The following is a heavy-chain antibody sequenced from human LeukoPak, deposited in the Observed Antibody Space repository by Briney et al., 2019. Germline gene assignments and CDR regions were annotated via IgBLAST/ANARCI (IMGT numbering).Heavy chain of an antibody. D-gene: IGHD2-15*01. CDR3: ARDGCSSTGTRSGGSCFDLY. CDR2: IIPIFGTA. J-gene: IGHJ4*02. CDR1: GGTFSSYA. V-gene: IGHV1-69*05. Sequence: ASVKVPCKASGGTFSSYAISWVRQAPGQGLEWMGRIIPIFGTANYAQKFQGRVTITTDESTSTAYMELSSLRSEDTAVYYCARDGCSSTGTRSGGSCFDLYWGQGTLVTVSS.